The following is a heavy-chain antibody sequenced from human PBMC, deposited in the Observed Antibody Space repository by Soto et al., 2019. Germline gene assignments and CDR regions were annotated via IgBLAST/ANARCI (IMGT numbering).Heavy chain of an antibody. V-gene: IGHV4-31*03. Sequence: QVQLQESGPGLVRPSQTLSLTCTVSGGSISGGGHYWGWIRQPPGKGLEWIGFMYYTGDTYYNPSLKSRLSTSVDTSMNQFSLELTSVTAADTAVYYCASSDPYYFFDYWGLGTLVTVSS. CDR2: MYYTGDT. D-gene: IGHD2-21*01. CDR1: GGSISGGGHY. CDR3: ASSDPYYFFDY. J-gene: IGHJ4*02.